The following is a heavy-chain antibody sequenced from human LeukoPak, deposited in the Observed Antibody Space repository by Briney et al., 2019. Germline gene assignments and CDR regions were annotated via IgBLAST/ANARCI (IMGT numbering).Heavy chain of an antibody. V-gene: IGHV4-39*07. Sequence: PSETLSLTCRVSGVSISSGSNYWGWIRQPPGKTLEWIGSIYSSGSTYYNSSLKSRVIILIDTAKNQFSLKLSSVTAADTAVYYCARDKRVAVAGTYIYYYYMDVWGNGTTVTISS. CDR3: ARDKRVAVAGTYIYYYYMDV. D-gene: IGHD6-19*01. CDR1: GVSISSGSNY. CDR2: IYSSGST. J-gene: IGHJ6*03.